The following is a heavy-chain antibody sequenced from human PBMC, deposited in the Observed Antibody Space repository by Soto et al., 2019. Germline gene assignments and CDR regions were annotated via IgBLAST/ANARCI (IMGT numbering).Heavy chain of an antibody. Sequence: EVQLVESGGGLVQPGGSLRLSCAASGFTFSIYWMHWVRQAPGKGLVWVSRINSAGTTTTYADSMKGRFTISRDNAKNTLYLQMKRLRAEDTAVYYCARGDTAMVIDYWGQGTQVTVSS. V-gene: IGHV3-74*01. CDR2: INSAGTTT. CDR1: GFTFSIYW. J-gene: IGHJ4*02. D-gene: IGHD5-18*01. CDR3: ARGDTAMVIDY.